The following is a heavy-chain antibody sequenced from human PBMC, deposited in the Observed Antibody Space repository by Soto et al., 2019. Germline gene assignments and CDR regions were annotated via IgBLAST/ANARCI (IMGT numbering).Heavy chain of an antibody. CDR2: ISDGGTRT. V-gene: IGHV3-23*01. CDR3: ATFCGSGCYPRLLDY. D-gene: IGHD2-21*02. Sequence: GGSLRLSCATSGFTFTSYAMTWVRQAPGEGLEWVSTISDGGTRTYYADSVKGRFTISRDNSKNTLSLQMNSLRAEDTAVYYCATFCGSGCYPRLLDYWGQGALVTVSS. CDR1: GFTFTSYA. J-gene: IGHJ4*02.